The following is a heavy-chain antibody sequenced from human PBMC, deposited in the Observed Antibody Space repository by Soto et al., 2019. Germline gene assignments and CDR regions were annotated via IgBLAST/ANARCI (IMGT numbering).Heavy chain of an antibody. V-gene: IGHV3-48*03. CDR1: GFTFSSYE. CDR3: TKEKSVMNSGYDASDV. Sequence: GGSLRLSCAASGFTFSSYEMDWVRQAPGKGLEWVAYISSSGSAIYYADSVKGRFIISRDNAESSLYLQMNSLRAEDTAVYYCTKEKSVMNSGYDASDVWGQGTMVTV. D-gene: IGHD5-12*01. CDR2: ISSSGSAI. J-gene: IGHJ3*01.